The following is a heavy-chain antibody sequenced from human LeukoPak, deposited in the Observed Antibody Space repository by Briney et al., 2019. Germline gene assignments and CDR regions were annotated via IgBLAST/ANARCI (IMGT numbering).Heavy chain of an antibody. CDR1: GYSFTSYW. CDR3: ASAPPRDSSGWSPPDY. V-gene: IGHV5-51*01. CDR2: IYPGDSDT. Sequence: GESLKISCKGSGYSFTSYWIGWVRQMPGKGLEWMGIIYPGDSDTRYSPSFQGQVTISADESISTAYLQWSSLKASDTAMYYCASAPPRDSSGWSPPDYWGQGTLVTVSS. J-gene: IGHJ4*02. D-gene: IGHD6-19*01.